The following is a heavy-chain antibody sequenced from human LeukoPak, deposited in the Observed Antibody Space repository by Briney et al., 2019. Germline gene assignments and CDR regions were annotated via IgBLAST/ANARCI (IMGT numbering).Heavy chain of an antibody. CDR1: GFSFSNHG. CDR2: IWDDGNNK. V-gene: IGHV3-33*01. CDR3: ARDSYQDYYGRFDP. J-gene: IGHJ5*02. D-gene: IGHD3-10*01. Sequence: GGSLRLSCAASGFSFSNHGMHWVRQAPGKRLEWVAVIWDDGNNKRYANSVNGRFTISRDNSENTLYLQMNGLTGEDTAMYYCARDSYQDYYGRFDPWGQGTLVIVSS.